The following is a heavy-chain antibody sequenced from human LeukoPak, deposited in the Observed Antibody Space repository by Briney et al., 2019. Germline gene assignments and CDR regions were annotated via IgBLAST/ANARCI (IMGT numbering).Heavy chain of an antibody. D-gene: IGHD3-10*01. CDR2: IYSGGST. CDR1: GFTLSSYE. V-gene: IGHV3-53*01. CDR3: ARVQVRGVSTFDD. J-gene: IGHJ4*02. Sequence: GRCLRLSCTVSGFTLSSYEMNWVRQAPGKGLESVSVIYSGGSTYYADSVKGRFTISRDNSKNTLYLQMNSLRPEDTAVYYCARVQVRGVSTFDDWGQGTLVTVSS.